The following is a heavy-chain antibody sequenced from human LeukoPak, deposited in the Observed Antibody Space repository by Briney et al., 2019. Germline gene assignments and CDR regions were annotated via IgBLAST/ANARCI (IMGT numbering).Heavy chain of an antibody. CDR2: INPNSGDT. CDR3: ARKRWLQP. D-gene: IGHD5-24*01. V-gene: IGHV1-2*02. CDR1: GYTFIDYY. Sequence: ASVKVSCKASGYTFIDYYMHWVRQAPGQGLEWMGWINPNSGDTNYAQKFQGRVTMTRDTSIGTAYMELSRLRSDDTAVYYCARKRWLQPWGQGTLVTVSS. J-gene: IGHJ5*02.